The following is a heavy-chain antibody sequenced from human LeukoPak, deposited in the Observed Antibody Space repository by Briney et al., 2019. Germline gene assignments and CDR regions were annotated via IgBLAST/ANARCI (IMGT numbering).Heavy chain of an antibody. V-gene: IGHV3-66*01. CDR3: ARGTWEPDL. CDR2: IYSGGST. D-gene: IGHD1-26*01. Sequence: AGGSLRLSCSASGFAVSSNYMSWVRQVSGKGLEWVSVIYSGGSTYYADSVKGRFTISRDNSKNTLYLQMNSLRAEDTAVYYCARGTWEPDLWGQGTLVTVSS. CDR1: GFAVSSNY. J-gene: IGHJ5*02.